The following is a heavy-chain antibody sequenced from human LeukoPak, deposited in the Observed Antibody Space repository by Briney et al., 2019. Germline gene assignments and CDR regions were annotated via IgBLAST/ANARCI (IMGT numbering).Heavy chain of an antibody. V-gene: IGHV4-31*03. D-gene: IGHD6-19*01. CDR1: GGSISSGGYY. CDR3: ARTTGFAVAGGYYFDY. Sequence: SETLSLTCTVSGGSISSGGYYWSWIRQHPGKGLEWIGYIYYSGSTYYNPSLKSRVTISVDTSKNHFSLKLSSVTAADTAVYYCARTTGFAVAGGYYFDYWGQGILVTVSS. J-gene: IGHJ4*02. CDR2: IYYSGST.